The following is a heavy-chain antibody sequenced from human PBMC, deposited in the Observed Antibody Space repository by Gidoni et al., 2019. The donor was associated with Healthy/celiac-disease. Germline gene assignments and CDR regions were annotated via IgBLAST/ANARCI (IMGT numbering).Heavy chain of an antibody. CDR2: IYYSGST. J-gene: IGHJ3*02. V-gene: IGHV4-39*01. CDR1: GGSISSSSYY. CDR3: ASTGDRLDDFDI. D-gene: IGHD7-27*01. Sequence: QLQLQESCPGLVKPSEPLSLTCTVSGGSISSSSYYWGWIRQPPGKGLEWIGSIYYSGSTYYNPSLKSRVTISVDTSKNQFSLKLSSVTAADTAVYYCASTGDRLDDFDIWGQGTMVTVSS.